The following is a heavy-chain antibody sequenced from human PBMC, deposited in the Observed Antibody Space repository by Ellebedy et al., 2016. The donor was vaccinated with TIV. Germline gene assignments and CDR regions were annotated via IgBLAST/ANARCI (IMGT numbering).Heavy chain of an antibody. J-gene: IGHJ6*02. CDR3: ARGRLTAPYYYYRMDV. CDR1: GGTFSIYA. V-gene: IGHV1-69*13. Sequence: SVKVSCXASGGTFSIYAISWVRQAPGQGLEWMGGIIPVFGTTNYAQTFQDTVTITADESTSTAYMELSSLRSEDTAVYYCARGRLTAPYYYYRMDVWGQGTTVTVSS. D-gene: IGHD3-9*01. CDR2: IIPVFGTT.